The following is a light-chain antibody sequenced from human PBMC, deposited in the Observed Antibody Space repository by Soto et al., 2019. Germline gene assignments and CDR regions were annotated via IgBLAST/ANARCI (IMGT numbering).Light chain of an antibody. J-gene: IGKJ4*01. CDR1: QSVSSY. V-gene: IGKV3-11*01. Sequence: EIVLTQSPGTLSLSPGERATLSFRASQSVSSYLAWYQQKPGRAPRLLVYDASDRAAGIPARFSGSGSGTDFTLTISSLEPEDFAVYYCQQRSNWLTFGGGTKVDIK. CDR2: DAS. CDR3: QQRSNWLT.